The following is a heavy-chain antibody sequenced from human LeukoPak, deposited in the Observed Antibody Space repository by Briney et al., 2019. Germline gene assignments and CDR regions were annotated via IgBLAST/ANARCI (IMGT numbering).Heavy chain of an antibody. D-gene: IGHD4-17*01. Sequence: SETLSLTCTVSGGSISNYFWSWIRQPPGKGLEWIGYIYYTGSANYSPSLKSRVTISIDTSKTQFSLKVNSVTAADTAIYYCVRSKSGTYGWFDPWGQGTLVTVFS. CDR3: VRSKSGTYGWFDP. J-gene: IGHJ5*02. CDR1: GGSISNYF. V-gene: IGHV4-59*01. CDR2: IYYTGSA.